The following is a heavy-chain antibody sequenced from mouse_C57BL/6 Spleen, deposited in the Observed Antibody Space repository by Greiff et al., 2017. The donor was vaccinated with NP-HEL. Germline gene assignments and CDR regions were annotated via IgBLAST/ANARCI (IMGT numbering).Heavy chain of an antibody. CDR3: ARLGGLRRPLDY. J-gene: IGHJ4*01. D-gene: IGHD2-4*01. CDR1: GFTFSSYG. V-gene: IGHV5-6*01. Sequence: EVMLVESGGDLVKPGGSLKLSCAASGFTFSSYGMSWVRQTPDKRLEWVATISSGGSYTYYPDSVKGRFTISRDNAKNTLYLQMSSLKSEDTAMYYCARLGGLRRPLDYWGQGTSVTVSS. CDR2: ISSGGSYT.